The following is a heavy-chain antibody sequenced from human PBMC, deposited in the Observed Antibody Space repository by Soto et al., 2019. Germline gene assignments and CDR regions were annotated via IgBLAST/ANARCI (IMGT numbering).Heavy chain of an antibody. Sequence: QIQLVQSGPEVTKPGASVKVSCKTSGYNFTDFSITWVRQAPGQGLEWMGWVSPYYGNTKYSEKFQDRVTMTADTSTNTVYLELRTLTSDDTAIYYCARKVFLCDFWGQGTLVTVSS. V-gene: IGHV1-18*01. J-gene: IGHJ4*02. CDR2: VSPYYGNT. CDR3: ARKVFLCDF. CDR1: GYNFTDFS.